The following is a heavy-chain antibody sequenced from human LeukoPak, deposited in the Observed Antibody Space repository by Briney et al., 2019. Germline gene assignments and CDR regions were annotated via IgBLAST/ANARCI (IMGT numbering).Heavy chain of an antibody. V-gene: IGHV4-4*09. CDR3: ARVLASGLRGAFDY. CDR2: IYTSGST. CDR1: GGSISSYY. D-gene: IGHD3-10*01. Sequence: SETLSLTCTVSGGSISSYYWSWIRQPPGKGLEWIGYIYTSGSTNYSPSLKSRVTISVDTSKNQFSLKLSSVTAADTAVYYCARVLASGLRGAFDYWGQGTLVTVSS. J-gene: IGHJ4*02.